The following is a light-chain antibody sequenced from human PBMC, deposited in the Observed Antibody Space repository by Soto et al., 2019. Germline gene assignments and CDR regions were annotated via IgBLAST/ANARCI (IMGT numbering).Light chain of an antibody. J-gene: IGKJ3*01. CDR3: QQYDNLLWT. Sequence: DIPMTQSPSSLSASVGDRVTITCQASQDISNYLNWYQQKPGKAPKLLIYDPSNLETGVPSRFSGSGSGTDFTFTISSLQPEDIATSYCQQYDNLLWTFGPGTKVDIK. CDR2: DPS. CDR1: QDISNY. V-gene: IGKV1-33*01.